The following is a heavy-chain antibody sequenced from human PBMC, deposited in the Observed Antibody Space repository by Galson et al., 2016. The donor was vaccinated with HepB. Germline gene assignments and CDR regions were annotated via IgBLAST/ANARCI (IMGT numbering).Heavy chain of an antibody. CDR1: EFSFSSYG. Sequence: SLRLSCAASEFSFSSYGMNWVRQAPGKGLEWISFISSSGTSMYYADSVKGRFTISRDNAKNSLYLQMKSLRDEDTAVYYCARGVYGSGPFFRNYFDYWGQGALVTVSS. CDR3: ARGVYGSGPFFRNYFDY. CDR2: ISSSGTSM. V-gene: IGHV3-48*02. D-gene: IGHD3-10*01. J-gene: IGHJ4*02.